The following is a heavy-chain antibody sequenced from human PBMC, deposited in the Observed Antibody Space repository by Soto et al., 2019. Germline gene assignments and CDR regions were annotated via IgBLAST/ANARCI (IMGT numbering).Heavy chain of an antibody. J-gene: IGHJ5*01. Sequence: QVQLVQSGAEMKQPGASVKVSCKTSGYAFSGYRLSWVRQGPGQGLEWMGWISGYNGNTDYAQKFQGRVTMTTDTSTSTVDMELSSLRCDDTAVYYCARDLGPPNWFDSWGQGTLVTVSS. CDR3: ARDLGPPNWFDS. CDR1: GYAFSGYR. D-gene: IGHD2-8*01. V-gene: IGHV1-18*01. CDR2: ISGYNGNT.